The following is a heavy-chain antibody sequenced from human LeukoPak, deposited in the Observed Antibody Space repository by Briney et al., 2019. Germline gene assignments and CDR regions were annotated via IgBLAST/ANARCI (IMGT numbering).Heavy chain of an antibody. J-gene: IGHJ3*02. CDR3: ARVASIAAAGEAFDI. CDR1: GFTFSSYG. Sequence: HPGGSLRLSCAASGFTFSSYGMHWVRQAPGKGLEWVAVIWYDGSNKYYADSVKGRFTISRDNSKNTLYLQMNSLRAEDTAVYYCARVASIAAAGEAFDIWGQGTMVTLSS. CDR2: IWYDGSNK. V-gene: IGHV3-33*01. D-gene: IGHD6-13*01.